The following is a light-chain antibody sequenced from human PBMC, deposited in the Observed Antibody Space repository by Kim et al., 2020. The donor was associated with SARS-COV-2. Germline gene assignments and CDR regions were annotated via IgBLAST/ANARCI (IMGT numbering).Light chain of an antibody. J-gene: IGKJ2*01. V-gene: IGKV3-15*01. CDR1: QSVSSN. CDR2: GAS. Sequence: EIVMTQSPATLSVSPGERATLSCRASQSVSSNLDWYQQKPGQAPRLLIYGASTRATGIPARFSGSGSGTEFTLTISSLQSEDFAVYYCQQYNNWPPRYTFGQGTKLEI. CDR3: QQYNNWPPRYT.